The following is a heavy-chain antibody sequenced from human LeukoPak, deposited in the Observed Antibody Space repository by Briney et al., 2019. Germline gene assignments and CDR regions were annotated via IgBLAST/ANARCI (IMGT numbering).Heavy chain of an antibody. CDR1: GGSFSGYY. V-gene: IGHV4-34*01. J-gene: IGHJ4*02. D-gene: IGHD6-19*01. CDR3: ARARVRYSSGWYYTLRYYFDY. CDR2: INHSGST. Sequence: PSETLSLTCAVYGGSFSGYYWSWLRQPPGKGLEWIGEINHSGSTNYNPSLKSRVTISVDTSKNQFSLKLSSVTAADTAVYYCARARVRYSSGWYYTLRYYFDYWGQGTLVTVSS.